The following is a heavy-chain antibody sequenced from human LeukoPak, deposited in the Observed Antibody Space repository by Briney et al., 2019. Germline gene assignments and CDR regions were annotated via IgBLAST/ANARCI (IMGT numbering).Heavy chain of an antibody. J-gene: IGHJ4*02. D-gene: IGHD2-2*01. V-gene: IGHV5-51*01. CDR2: IYPGDSDT. CDR1: GYSFTSYR. CDR3: ARRPLGMDSSPDY. Sequence: GESLKISCKGSGYSFTSYRIGWVRQMPGKGLEWIGIIYPGDSDTRYSPSFQGQDTISADKSISTAYLQWSSLKASDTAMYYCARRPLGMDSSPDYWGQGTLVTVSS.